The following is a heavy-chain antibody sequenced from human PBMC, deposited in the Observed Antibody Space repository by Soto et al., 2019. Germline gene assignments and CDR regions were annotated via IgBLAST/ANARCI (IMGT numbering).Heavy chain of an antibody. J-gene: IGHJ6*02. V-gene: IGHV1-18*01. D-gene: IGHD1-26*01. Sequence: AASVKVSCKASGYTFTSYGISWVRQAPGQGLEWMGWISAYNGNTNYAQKLQGRVTMTTDTSTSTAYMELRSLRSDDTAVYYCARGSGSYPWVPPYYYYYYGMDVWGQGTTVTVS. CDR3: ARGSGSYPWVPPYYYYYYGMDV. CDR2: ISAYNGNT. CDR1: GYTFTSYG.